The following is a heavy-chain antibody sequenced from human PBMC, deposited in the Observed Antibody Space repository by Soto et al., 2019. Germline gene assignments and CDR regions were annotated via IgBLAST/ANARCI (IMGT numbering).Heavy chain of an antibody. V-gene: IGHV5-51*01. CDR1: GYSFTSYW. J-gene: IGHJ5*01. D-gene: IGHD3-10*01. CDR2: IYPGDSDT. CDR3: ARLFLGDYYGSGSYSWYDS. Sequence: PGESLKISCKGSGYSFTSYWIGWVPQMPGKGLEWMGIIYPGDSDTRYSPSFQGQVTISADKSISTAYLQWSSLKASDTAMYYCARLFLGDYYGSGSYSWYDSWGQGTLDTGSS.